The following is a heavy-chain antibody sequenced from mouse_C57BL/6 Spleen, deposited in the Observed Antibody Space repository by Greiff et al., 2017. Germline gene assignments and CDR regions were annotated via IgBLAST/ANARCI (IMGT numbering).Heavy chain of an antibody. V-gene: IGHV1-69*01. CDR1: GYTFTSYW. Sequence: QVQLQQPGAELVMPGASVKLSCKASGYTFTSYWMHWVKQRPGQGLEWIGEIDPSDSYTNYNQKFKGKSTLTVDKSSSTAYMQLSSLTSEDSAVYYCAGGTTVVPYFDYWGQGTTLTVSS. D-gene: IGHD1-1*01. CDR3: AGGTTVVPYFDY. CDR2: IDPSDSYT. J-gene: IGHJ2*01.